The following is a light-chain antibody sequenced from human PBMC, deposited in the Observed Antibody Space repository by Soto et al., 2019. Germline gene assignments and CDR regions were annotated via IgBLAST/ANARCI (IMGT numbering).Light chain of an antibody. CDR3: QQFNSYPGT. CDR2: KAS. V-gene: IGKV1-5*03. CDR1: QSISSW. Sequence: DLQMTQSPSTLSASVGDRVTITCRASQSISSWLAWYQRKPGKAPNLLIYKASSLESGVPSRFSGSGSGTEFTLTISSLQPDDFATYYCQQFNSYPGTFGQGTKVEIK. J-gene: IGKJ1*01.